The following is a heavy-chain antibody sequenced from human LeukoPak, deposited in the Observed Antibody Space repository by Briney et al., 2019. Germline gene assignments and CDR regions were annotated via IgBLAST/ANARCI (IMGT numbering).Heavy chain of an antibody. D-gene: IGHD3-22*01. CDR2: ISGSGGST. CDR1: GFTFSSYA. CDR3: AKDLAYYDSSGHPFDY. Sequence: PGGSLRLSCAASGFTFSSYAMSWVRQAPGKGLEWVSAISGSGGSTYYADSVKGRFTISRDNSKNTLYLQMNSLRAEDTAVYYCAKDLAYYDSSGHPFDYWGQGTLVTVSS. J-gene: IGHJ4*02. V-gene: IGHV3-23*01.